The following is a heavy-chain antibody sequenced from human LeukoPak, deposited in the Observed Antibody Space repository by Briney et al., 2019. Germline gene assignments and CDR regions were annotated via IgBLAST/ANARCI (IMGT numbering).Heavy chain of an antibody. Sequence: PSETLSLTCTVSGGSVNNNAYYWGWVRQPPGKGLEYIGNVYYSGITYYNPSLQSRVTISVDTSKSQFSLKLSSVTAADTAVYYCARHYDNLTGFFDYWGQGTLVTVSS. CDR2: VYYSGIT. J-gene: IGHJ4*02. CDR1: GGSVNNNAYY. V-gene: IGHV4-39*07. D-gene: IGHD3-9*01. CDR3: ARHYDNLTGFFDY.